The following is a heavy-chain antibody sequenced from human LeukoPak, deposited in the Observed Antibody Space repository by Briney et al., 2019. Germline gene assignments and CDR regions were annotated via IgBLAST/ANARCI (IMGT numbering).Heavy chain of an antibody. Sequence: PGGSLRLSCAASGFTFSAYSMNWIRQAPGKGLEWVSSISSSTSYIYYADSVKGRFTISRDNAKNSLYLQMSSLRAEDTAVYYCARDNYYDSSGYYDYWGQGTLVTVSS. CDR1: GFTFSAYS. V-gene: IGHV3-21*01. CDR2: ISSSTSYI. J-gene: IGHJ4*02. D-gene: IGHD3-22*01. CDR3: ARDNYYDSSGYYDY.